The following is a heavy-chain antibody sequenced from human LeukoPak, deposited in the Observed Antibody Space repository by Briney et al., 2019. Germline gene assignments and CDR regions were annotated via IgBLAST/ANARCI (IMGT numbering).Heavy chain of an antibody. V-gene: IGHV3-21*04. Sequence: GGSLRLSCAASGFTFSSYSMNWVRQAPGKGLEWVSYISSSSSYIYYADSVKGRFTISRDNAKNSLYLQMNSLRAEDTAVYYCARAGLWYDSSGYYTPKTFYYYYYMDVWGKGTTVTISS. CDR2: ISSSSSYI. CDR1: GFTFSSYS. D-gene: IGHD3-22*01. J-gene: IGHJ6*03. CDR3: ARAGLWYDSSGYYTPKTFYYYYYMDV.